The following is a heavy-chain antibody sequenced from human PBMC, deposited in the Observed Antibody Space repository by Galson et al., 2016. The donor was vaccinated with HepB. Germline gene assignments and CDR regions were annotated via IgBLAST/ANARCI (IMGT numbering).Heavy chain of an antibody. CDR2: IYYIGST. CDR1: GGSISSPSYY. D-gene: IGHD4-17*01. CDR3: ARWRHGDYLDYFDY. Sequence: SETLSLTCAVSGGSISSPSYYWGWIRQPPGKGLEWIGNIYYIGSTYYNPSLKSRLTTSVDTSKNQFSLKLTSVTAADTAVYYCARWRHGDYLDYFDYWGQGTLVTVSS. J-gene: IGHJ4*02. V-gene: IGHV4-39*01.